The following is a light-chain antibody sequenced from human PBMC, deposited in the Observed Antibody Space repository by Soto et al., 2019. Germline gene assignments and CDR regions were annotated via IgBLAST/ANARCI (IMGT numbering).Light chain of an antibody. CDR1: QSLLHSNGYNY. CDR2: LGS. V-gene: IGKV2-28*01. CDR3: IQALQTPLT. Sequence: DIVMTQSPLSLPVTPGEPASISCRSIQSLLHSNGYNYLDWYLQKPGQSPQLLIYLGSNRASGVPDRFSGSGSGTDFTLKISRVEAEDVGLYYCIQALQTPLTFAGGTKVEIK. J-gene: IGKJ4*01.